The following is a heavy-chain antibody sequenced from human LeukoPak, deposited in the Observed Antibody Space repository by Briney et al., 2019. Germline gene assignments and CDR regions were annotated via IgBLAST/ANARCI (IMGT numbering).Heavy chain of an antibody. CDR1: GYTFTDYY. J-gene: IGHJ4*02. Sequence: ASVKVSCKASGYTFTDYYMHWVRQAPGQGLEWMGWINPNSGDTNQAQNFQGRVTLTRDTSISTAYMELSSLRPDDSAIYYCAGEYCSGGSCRQGFDYWGQGTLVTVSS. D-gene: IGHD2-15*01. V-gene: IGHV1-2*02. CDR2: INPNSGDT. CDR3: AGEYCSGGSCRQGFDY.